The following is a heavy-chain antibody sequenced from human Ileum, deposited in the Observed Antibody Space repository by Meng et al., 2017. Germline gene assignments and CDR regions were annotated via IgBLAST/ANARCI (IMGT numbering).Heavy chain of an antibody. Sequence: GGSLRLSCAASGFTFGDYAMHWVRQAPGQGLEWVSGITWDSRNIVYADSVRGRFTISRDNAKNSLYLQMNSLRPEDTALYYCAKDSAAMLKLPFDYWGQGTLVTVSS. CDR2: ITWDSRNI. D-gene: IGHD2-2*01. V-gene: IGHV3-9*01. CDR1: GFTFGDYA. J-gene: IGHJ4*02. CDR3: AKDSAAMLKLPFDY.